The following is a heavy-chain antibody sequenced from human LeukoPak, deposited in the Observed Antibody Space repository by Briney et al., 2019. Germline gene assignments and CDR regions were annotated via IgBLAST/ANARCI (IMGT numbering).Heavy chain of an antibody. CDR3: ARSGVEDY. CDR2: IYYSGST. D-gene: IGHD2-8*01. Sequence: SETLSLTCTVSGGSISSSSYYWGWIRQPPGKGLEWIGSIYYSGSTYYNPSLKSRGTISVDTSKNQFSLKLSSVTAADTAVYYCARSGVEDYWGQGTLVTVSS. V-gene: IGHV4-39*01. J-gene: IGHJ4*02. CDR1: GGSISSSSYY.